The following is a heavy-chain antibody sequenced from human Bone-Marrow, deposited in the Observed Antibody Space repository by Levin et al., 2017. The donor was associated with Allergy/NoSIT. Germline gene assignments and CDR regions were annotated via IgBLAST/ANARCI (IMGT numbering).Heavy chain of an antibody. Sequence: ASVKVSCKASGYSFTGYYMHWVRQAPGQRPEWMGRISPYSGVTDYAPKFQGRVTMTRDTSIDTAYMELSWLRSDDTAIYYCARVGPLPEDAFDMWGQGTMVTVSS. J-gene: IGHJ3*02. CDR3: ARVGPLPEDAFDM. D-gene: IGHD2-2*01. CDR1: GYSFTGYY. V-gene: IGHV1-2*06. CDR2: ISPYSGVT.